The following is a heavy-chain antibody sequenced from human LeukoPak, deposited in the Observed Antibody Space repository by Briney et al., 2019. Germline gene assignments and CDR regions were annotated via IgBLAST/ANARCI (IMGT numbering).Heavy chain of an antibody. CDR3: AREGPTDFSTYYGMDV. Sequence: PGGSLRLSCAASGFTVSRNYMSWVRQAPGKGLEWVSVIHSGGSTYYADSVKGRFTISRDNSRNTLYLQMNSLRAEDTAVYYCAREGPTDFSTYYGMDVWGQGTTVTVSS. CDR2: IHSGGST. D-gene: IGHD2/OR15-2a*01. J-gene: IGHJ6*02. V-gene: IGHV3-53*01. CDR1: GFTVSRNY.